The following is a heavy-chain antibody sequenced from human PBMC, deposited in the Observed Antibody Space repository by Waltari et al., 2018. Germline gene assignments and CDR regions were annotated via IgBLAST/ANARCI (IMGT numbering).Heavy chain of an antibody. J-gene: IGHJ4*02. CDR2: MNPNSGNT. CDR1: GYTFTSYD. D-gene: IGHD3-3*01. Sequence: QVQLVQSGAEVKKPGASVKVSCKASGYTFTSYDINWVRQATGQGLEWMGWMNPNSGNTGYEQKFQGRVTITRNTSISTAYMELSSLRSEDTAVYYCARGRVPDFWFDLDYWGQGTLVTVSS. V-gene: IGHV1-8*03. CDR3: ARGRVPDFWFDLDY.